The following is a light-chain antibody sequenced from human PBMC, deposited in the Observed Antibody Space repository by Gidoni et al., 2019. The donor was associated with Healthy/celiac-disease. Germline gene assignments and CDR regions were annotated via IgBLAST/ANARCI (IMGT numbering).Light chain of an antibody. Sequence: DIQMTQSPSSLSASVGDRVTITCRASQSISSYLNWYQQKPGKAPKFLIYAASSLQSGVPSRFSGSGSGTDFTLTFSSLQPEDFATYYCQQSYSTPWTFGQGTKVEIK. CDR1: QSISSY. CDR2: AAS. V-gene: IGKV1-39*01. J-gene: IGKJ1*01. CDR3: QQSYSTPWT.